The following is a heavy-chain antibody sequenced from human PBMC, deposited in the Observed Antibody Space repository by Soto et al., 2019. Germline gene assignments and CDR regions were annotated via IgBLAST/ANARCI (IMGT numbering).Heavy chain of an antibody. D-gene: IGHD1-26*01. CDR2: INHSGST. Sequence: QVQLQQWGAGLLKPSETLSLTCAVYGGSFSGYYWSWIRQPPGKGLEWIGEINHSGSTNYNPSLKSRVTISGDTSKNQFSLKLSSVTAADTAVYYCAIVPSGIVGASVYYGMDVWGQGTTVTVSS. V-gene: IGHV4-34*01. CDR3: AIVPSGIVGASVYYGMDV. CDR1: GGSFSGYY. J-gene: IGHJ6*02.